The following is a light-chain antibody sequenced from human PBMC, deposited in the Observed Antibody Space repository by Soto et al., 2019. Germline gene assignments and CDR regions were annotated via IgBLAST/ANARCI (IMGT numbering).Light chain of an antibody. J-gene: IGKJ3*01. CDR2: AAS. CDR3: QQYGDSVFT. V-gene: IGKV3-20*01. Sequence: EIVLTQSPGTLSLSPGDRATLSCRASHSINTSFLAWFQQKPGQAPRLLIYAASTRATGIPDRFSGSASETDFTLTINRLEPEDSAVYYCQQYGDSVFTFGPGTTVEIK. CDR1: HSINTSF.